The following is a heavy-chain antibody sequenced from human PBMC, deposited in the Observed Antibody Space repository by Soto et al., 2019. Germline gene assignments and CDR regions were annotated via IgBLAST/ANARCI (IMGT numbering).Heavy chain of an antibody. CDR2: ISAYNGNT. CDR3: AREPAGVAATIDY. Sequence: ASVKVSCKTSRYTFTSCGIRWVRQSPVQGLEWMGCISAYNGNTNYAQKLKGRVTMTTDTSTSTAYMELRSLRSDDTAVYYSAREPAGVAATIDYWGQGTLVTVSS. J-gene: IGHJ4*02. CDR1: RYTFTSCG. V-gene: IGHV1-18*04. D-gene: IGHD2-15*01.